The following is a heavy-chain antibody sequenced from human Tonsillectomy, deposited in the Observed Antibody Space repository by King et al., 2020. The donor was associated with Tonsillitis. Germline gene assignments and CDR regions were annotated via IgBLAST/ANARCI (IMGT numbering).Heavy chain of an antibody. CDR3: AGDSGGGGNESPNYYYYGMDV. J-gene: IGHJ6*02. V-gene: IGHV1-69*09. Sequence: QLVQSGAEVKKPGSSVKVSCKASGGTFSSYAISWVRQAPGQGLEWMGRIIPILGIANYAQKFQGRVTITADKSTSTAYMELSSLRSEDTAVYYCAGDSGGGGNESPNYYYYGMDVWGQGTTVTVSS. CDR1: GGTFSSYA. CDR2: IIPILGIA. D-gene: IGHD2-15*01.